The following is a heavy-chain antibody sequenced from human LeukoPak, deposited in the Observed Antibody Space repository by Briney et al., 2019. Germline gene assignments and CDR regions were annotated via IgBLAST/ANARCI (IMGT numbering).Heavy chain of an antibody. Sequence: GESLRLSCAASGCTFSSYSMSWVRQAPGKGLEWVSAISGSGGSTYYADPVKARFPVSRDNSKNTLYLQMNSLRAENTAVYYCAKAGIAAAGTGYYFDYWGQGTLVTVSS. CDR1: GCTFSSYS. J-gene: IGHJ4*02. V-gene: IGHV3-23*01. CDR2: ISGSGGST. D-gene: IGHD6-13*01. CDR3: AKAGIAAAGTGYYFDY.